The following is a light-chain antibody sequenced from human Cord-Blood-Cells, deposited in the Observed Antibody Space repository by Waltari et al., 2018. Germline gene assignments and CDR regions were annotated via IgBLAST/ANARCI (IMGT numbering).Light chain of an antibody. V-gene: IGLV3-19*01. Sequence: SSELTQDPAVSVALGQTVRITCQGDSLRSYYASWYQQKPGQAPVLVIYGKDNRPPGIPDRCSGSSSGNTASLTITGAQAEDEADYYCNSRDSRGNHWVFGGGTKLTVL. J-gene: IGLJ3*02. CDR2: GKD. CDR3: NSRDSRGNHWV. CDR1: SLRSYY.